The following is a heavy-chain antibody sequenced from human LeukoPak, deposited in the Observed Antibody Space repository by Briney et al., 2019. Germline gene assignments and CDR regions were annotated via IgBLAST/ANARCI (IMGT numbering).Heavy chain of an antibody. CDR3: ARDIGFDYVWGSYRQLTGFDY. J-gene: IGHJ4*02. V-gene: IGHV1-18*01. CDR2: ISAYNCNT. D-gene: IGHD3-16*02. CDR1: GYTFTSYG. Sequence: ASVKVSCKASGYTFTSYGISWVRQAPGQGLEWMGWISAYNCNTNYAQKLQGRVTMTTDTSTSTAYMELRSLRSDDTAVYYCARDIGFDYVWGSYRQLTGFDYWGQGTLVTVSS.